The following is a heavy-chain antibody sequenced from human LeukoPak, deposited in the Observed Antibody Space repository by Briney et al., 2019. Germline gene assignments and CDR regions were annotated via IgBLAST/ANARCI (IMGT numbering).Heavy chain of an antibody. CDR2: ISGSGGST. CDR1: GFTFSSYA. J-gene: IGHJ4*02. CDR3: AKDAIVLMVYSTAFDY. D-gene: IGHD2-8*01. V-gene: IGHV3-23*01. Sequence: GGSLRLSCAASGFTFSSYAMSWVRQAPGKGLEWVSAISGSGGSTYYADSVKGRFTISRDNSKNTLYLQMNSLRAEDTAVYYCAKDAIVLMVYSTAFDYWGQGTLVTVSS.